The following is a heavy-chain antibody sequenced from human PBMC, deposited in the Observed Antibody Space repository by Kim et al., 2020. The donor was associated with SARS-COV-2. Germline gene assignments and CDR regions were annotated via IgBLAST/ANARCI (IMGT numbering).Heavy chain of an antibody. D-gene: IGHD3-10*01. J-gene: IGHJ4*02. V-gene: IGHV3-23*01. Sequence: SNDDSVKSRFNISRDNSKHTLYLQMNSLRAEDTAVYYCAKVIIGGLASDYWGQGTLVTVSS. CDR3: AKVIIGGLASDY.